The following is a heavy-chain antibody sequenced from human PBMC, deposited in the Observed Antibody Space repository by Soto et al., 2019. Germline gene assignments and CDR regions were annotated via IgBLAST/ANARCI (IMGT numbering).Heavy chain of an antibody. J-gene: IGHJ4*02. Sequence: VQLVESGGGLVKPGGSLRLSRAASGFIFATHTINWVRQAPGKGLEWVSSITGSGIYTRYADSVKGRFTISRDNAKASLYLQMNSLGAEDTAVYYCVKEGISNYNEYFDYWGQGTLVTVSS. CDR1: GFIFATHT. CDR3: VKEGISNYNEYFDY. D-gene: IGHD4-4*01. CDR2: ITGSGIYT. V-gene: IGHV3-21*02.